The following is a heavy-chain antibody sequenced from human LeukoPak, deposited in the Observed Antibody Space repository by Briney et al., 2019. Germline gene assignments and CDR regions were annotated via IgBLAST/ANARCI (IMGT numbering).Heavy chain of an antibody. V-gene: IGHV3-23*01. CDR1: GFTFSSYA. CDR2: ISGSGGST. CDR3: AKGLGYCSGGSCYFPDY. D-gene: IGHD2-15*01. Sequence: PGGSLRVSCAASGFTFSSYAMSWVRQAPGKGLEWVSAISGSGGSTYYADSVKGRFTISRDNSKNTLYLQMNSLRAEDTAVYYCAKGLGYCSGGSCYFPDYWGQGTLVTVSS. J-gene: IGHJ4*02.